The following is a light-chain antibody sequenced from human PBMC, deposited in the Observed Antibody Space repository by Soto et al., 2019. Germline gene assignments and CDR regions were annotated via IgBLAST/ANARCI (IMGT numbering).Light chain of an antibody. J-gene: IGLJ2*01. Sequence: QSALTQPASVSGSPGQSITISCTGTSSDVGGYNYVSWYQQHPGKAPKLMIYDVSNRPSGVSNRFSGSKSGNTASLTISGLQAEDEAGYYCSSYTSSSDVVFGGGTKVTVL. V-gene: IGLV2-14*01. CDR1: SSDVGGYNY. CDR2: DVS. CDR3: SSYTSSSDVV.